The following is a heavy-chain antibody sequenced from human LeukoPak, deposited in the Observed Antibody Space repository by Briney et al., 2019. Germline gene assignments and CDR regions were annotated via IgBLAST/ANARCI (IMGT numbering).Heavy chain of an antibody. CDR2: ISSSSSYI. CDR3: ARDSYDILTGTDY. V-gene: IGHV3-21*01. CDR1: GFTFSSYS. D-gene: IGHD3-9*01. Sequence: GGSLRLSCAASGFTFSSYSMNWVRQAPGKGLEWVSSISSSSSYIYYADSVKGRFTISRDNAKSSLYLQMNSLRAEDTAVYYCARDSYDILTGTDYWGQGTLVTVSS. J-gene: IGHJ4*02.